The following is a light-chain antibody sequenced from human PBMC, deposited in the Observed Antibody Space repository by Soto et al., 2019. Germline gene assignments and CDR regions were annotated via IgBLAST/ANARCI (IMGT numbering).Light chain of an antibody. CDR2: AAS. V-gene: IGKV1-39*01. Sequence: IQMTQSPSSLSASVGDRITITFRASESISRYLNWYQHKPGKAPKLLINAASSLERGVPSRFSGGGSGTDFTLNISSRQPDDFATYYCQQNYRATPWTFGQGTKVDIK. CDR1: ESISRY. J-gene: IGKJ1*01. CDR3: QQNYRATPWT.